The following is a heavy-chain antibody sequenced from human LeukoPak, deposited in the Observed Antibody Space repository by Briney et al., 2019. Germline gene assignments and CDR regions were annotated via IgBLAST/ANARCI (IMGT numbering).Heavy chain of an antibody. J-gene: IGHJ4*02. CDR3: AKPAGWYYDSSGYFNY. CDR2: ISGSGTST. D-gene: IGHD3-22*01. CDR1: GFTFSSYA. Sequence: GGSLRLSCAAPGFTFSSYAMNWVRQAPGKGLEWVSGISGSGTSTYYADSVKGRFTISRDNSKNTLCLQMNSLRAEDTAVYYCAKPAGWYYDSSGYFNYWGQGILVTVSS. V-gene: IGHV3-23*01.